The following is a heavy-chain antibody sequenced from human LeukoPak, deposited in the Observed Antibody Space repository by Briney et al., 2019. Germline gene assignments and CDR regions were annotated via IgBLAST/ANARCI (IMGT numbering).Heavy chain of an antibody. CDR3: AKDVGYCSGGSCYYYYYGMDV. CDR1: GFTFSSYG. V-gene: IGHV3-30*18. J-gene: IGHJ6*02. D-gene: IGHD2-15*01. CDR2: ISYDGSNK. Sequence: PGRSLRRSCAASGFTFSSYGMHWVRKAPGKGLEWVAVISYDGSNKYYADSVKGRFTISRDNSKNTLYLQMNSLRAEDTAVYYCAKDVGYCSGGSCYYYYYGMDVWGQGTTVTVSS.